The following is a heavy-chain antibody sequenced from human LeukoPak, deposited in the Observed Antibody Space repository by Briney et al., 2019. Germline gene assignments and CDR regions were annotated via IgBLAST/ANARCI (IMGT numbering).Heavy chain of an antibody. Sequence: ASVNVSCKASGYTFTSYGISWVRQAPGQGLEWVGWISAYNGNTNYAQKLQGRVTMTTDTSTSTAYMEVRSLRTDETGVYDCAPRYSYNSSGPLGRCLAYWGAGALVTVS. CDR3: APRYSYNSSGPLGRCLAY. J-gene: IGHJ4*02. CDR2: ISAYNGNT. V-gene: IGHV1-18*01. CDR1: GYTFTSYG. D-gene: IGHD3-22*01.